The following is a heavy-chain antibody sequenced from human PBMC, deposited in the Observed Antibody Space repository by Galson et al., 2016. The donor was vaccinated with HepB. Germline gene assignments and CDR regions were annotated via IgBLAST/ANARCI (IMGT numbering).Heavy chain of an antibody. Sequence: SLRLSCAASGFSFSTYDMNWVRQAPGKGLEWVATINGPSTATPYADSVKGRFTISRDNSKNTLYLQMNSLRAEDTAVYYCAKMGGFCSSATCYRADRWGQGTLVTVSS. V-gene: IGHV3-23*01. CDR1: GFSFSTYD. J-gene: IGHJ5*02. CDR3: AKMGGFCSSATCYRADR. D-gene: IGHD2-2*01. CDR2: INGPSTAT.